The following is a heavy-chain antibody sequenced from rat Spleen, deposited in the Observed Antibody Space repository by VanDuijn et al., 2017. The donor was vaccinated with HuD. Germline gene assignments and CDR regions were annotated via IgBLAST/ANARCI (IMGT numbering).Heavy chain of an antibody. CDR1: GHSITSNY. CDR3: ARYWDHWFAY. CDR2: IRYSGST. Sequence: EVQLQESGPGLVKPSQSLSLTCSVTGHSITSNYWGWIRKFPGNKMEWMGYIRYSGSTSYNPSLKSRISITRDTSKNQFFLQLNSVTTEDTATYYCARYWDHWFAYWGQGTLVTVSS. J-gene: IGHJ3*01. D-gene: IGHD4-6*01. V-gene: IGHV3-1*01.